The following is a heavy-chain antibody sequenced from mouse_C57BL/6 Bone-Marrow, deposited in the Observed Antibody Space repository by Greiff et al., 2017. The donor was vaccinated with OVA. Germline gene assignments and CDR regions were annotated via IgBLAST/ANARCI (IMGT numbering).Heavy chain of an antibody. D-gene: IGHD2-2*01. V-gene: IGHV14-3*01. CDR1: GFNIKNTY. CDR3: ARWSGYDPYYFDY. J-gene: IGHJ2*01. Sequence: SVAELVRPGASVKLSCTASGFNIKNTYMHWVKQRPEQGLEWIGRIDPANGNTKYAPKFQGKATITADTSSNTAYLQLSSLTSEDTAIYYGARWSGYDPYYFDYWGQGTTLTVSS. CDR2: IDPANGNT.